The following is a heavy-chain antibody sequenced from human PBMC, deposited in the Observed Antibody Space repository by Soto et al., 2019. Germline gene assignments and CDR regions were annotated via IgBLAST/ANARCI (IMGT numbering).Heavy chain of an antibody. CDR3: ARESYCTSATCFVHFDS. CDR1: GASISSDDSY. D-gene: IGHD2-2*01. Sequence: QVQLQESGPGLVKPSQTLSLTCAVSGASISSDDSYWSWIRQRPGKGLEWIGYIFHTGSTYYNPSLNSRFTISLDASKKQFSLTSTSATAAETAVYFCARESYCTSATCFVHFDSWGQGSLVTVSS. V-gene: IGHV4-31*11. J-gene: IGHJ4*02. CDR2: IFHTGST.